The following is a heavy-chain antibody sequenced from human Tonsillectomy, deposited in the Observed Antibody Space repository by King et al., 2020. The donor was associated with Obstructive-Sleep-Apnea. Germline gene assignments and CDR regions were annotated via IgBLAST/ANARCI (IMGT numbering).Heavy chain of an antibody. V-gene: IGHV3-43D*03. CDR1: GFTFDDYA. Sequence: VQLVESGGAVVQPGGSLRLSCAASGFTFDDYAMHWFRQAPGKGLEWVSLISWDGGATSYADSVKGRFSISRDTSNNVLYLQMNSLGVDDTPLYYCAKDSPRYSTGYYFDYWGQGTLVTVSS. CDR2: ISWDGGAT. CDR3: AKDSPRYSTGYYFDY. J-gene: IGHJ4*02. D-gene: IGHD2-8*02.